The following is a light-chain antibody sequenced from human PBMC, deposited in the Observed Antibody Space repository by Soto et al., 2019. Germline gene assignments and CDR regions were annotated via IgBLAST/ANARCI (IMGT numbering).Light chain of an antibody. CDR3: QQYGRSWWT. CDR2: GAS. J-gene: IGKJ1*01. V-gene: IGKV3-20*01. Sequence: EIVLTQSPGTLSLSPGERATLSCMTSQSVSSSYLAWYQQKPGQAPRLLIYGASGRATGIPDRFSGSGSGTDFTLTISRLEPEDFAVDDCQQYGRSWWTCGQGTKVEIK. CDR1: QSVSSSY.